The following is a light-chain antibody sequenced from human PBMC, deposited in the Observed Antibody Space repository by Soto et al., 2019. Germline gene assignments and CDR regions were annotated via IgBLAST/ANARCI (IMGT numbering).Light chain of an antibody. V-gene: IGKV1-8*01. CDR1: QGISSY. Sequence: AIRMTQSPSSFSASTGDRVTITCRASQGISSYLAWYQQKPWKAPKLLIYAASILQSGVPSRFSGSGSGTDFTLTISCLQSEDFATYYCQQYYSYPLTFGGGTKVEIK. CDR3: QQYYSYPLT. CDR2: AAS. J-gene: IGKJ4*01.